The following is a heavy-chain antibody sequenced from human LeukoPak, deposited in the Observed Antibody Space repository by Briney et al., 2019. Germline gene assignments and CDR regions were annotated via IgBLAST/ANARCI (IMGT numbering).Heavy chain of an antibody. J-gene: IGHJ4*02. CDR2: IFYSGST. D-gene: IGHD2-15*01. CDR1: GGSISSYY. Sequence: SETLSLTCTVSGGSISSYYWSWIRQPPGKGLEWIGYIFYSGSTNYNPSLKSRVTISVDTSKNQFSLKLSSVTAADTAVYYCATTGVVAATNFDYWGQGTLVTVSS. V-gene: IGHV4-59*08. CDR3: ATTGVVAATNFDY.